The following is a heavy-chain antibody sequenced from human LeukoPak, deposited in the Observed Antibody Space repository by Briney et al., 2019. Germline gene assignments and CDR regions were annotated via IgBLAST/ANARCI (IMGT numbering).Heavy chain of an antibody. V-gene: IGHV5-51*01. CDR1: GYSFTSYW. CDR3: ARGPNYCDSSAKTRGFLDY. CDR2: IYPGDSDT. Sequence: GESLKISCKGSGYSFTSYWIGWVRQMPGKGLEWMGIIYPGDSDTRYSPSFQGQVTISADKSISTAYLQWSSLKASGTAMYYCARGPNYCDSSAKTRGFLDYWGQGTLVTVSS. J-gene: IGHJ4*02. D-gene: IGHD3-22*01.